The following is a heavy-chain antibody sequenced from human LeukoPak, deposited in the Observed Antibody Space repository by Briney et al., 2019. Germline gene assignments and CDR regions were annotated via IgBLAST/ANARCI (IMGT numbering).Heavy chain of an antibody. CDR2: ISGSGGST. CDR3: AKDRGYCSSTSCYRASFSAFDI. CDR1: GFTFSSYA. V-gene: IGHV3-23*01. Sequence: PGGSLRLSCAASGFTFSSYAMSWVRQAPGKGLEWVSAISGSGGSTYYADSVKGRFTISRDNSKNTLYLQMNSLRAEDTAVYYCAKDRGYCSSTSCYRASFSAFDIWGQGTMVTVPS. J-gene: IGHJ3*02. D-gene: IGHD2-2*02.